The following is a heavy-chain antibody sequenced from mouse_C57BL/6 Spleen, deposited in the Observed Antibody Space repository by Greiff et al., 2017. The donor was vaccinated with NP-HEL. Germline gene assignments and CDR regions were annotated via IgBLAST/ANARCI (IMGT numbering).Heavy chain of an antibody. CDR3: ARHPTTVVNWYFDV. CDR2: ISSGGSYT. J-gene: IGHJ1*03. Sequence: EVQVVESGGDLVKPGGSLKLSCAASGFTFSSYGMSWVRQTPDKRLEWVATISSGGSYTYYPDSVKGRFTISRDNAKNTLYLQMSSLKSEDTAMYYCARHPTTVVNWYFDVWGTGTTVTVSS. D-gene: IGHD1-1*01. V-gene: IGHV5-6*01. CDR1: GFTFSSYG.